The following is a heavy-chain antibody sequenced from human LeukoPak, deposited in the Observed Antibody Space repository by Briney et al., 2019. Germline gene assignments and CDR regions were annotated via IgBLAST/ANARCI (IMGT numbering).Heavy chain of an antibody. J-gene: IGHJ6*02. CDR3: AREVVIFPDYYYYGMDV. CDR2: ISRSGDTL. V-gene: IGHV3-11*01. CDR1: GFTFRDYY. Sequence: PGGSLRLSCAASGFTFRDYYMTWIRQAPGKGLEWISHISRSGDTLYYADSVEGRFTISRDNAKNSLYLQMNSLRAEDTAVYYCAREVVIFPDYYYYGMDVWGQGTTVTVSS. D-gene: IGHD3-9*01.